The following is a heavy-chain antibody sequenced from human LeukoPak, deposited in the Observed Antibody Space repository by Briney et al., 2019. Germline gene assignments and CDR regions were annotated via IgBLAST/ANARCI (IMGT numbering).Heavy chain of an antibody. CDR2: ISGSGGST. J-gene: IGHJ5*02. CDR3: ARDEYYDFWSGYPGNWFDP. V-gene: IGHV3-23*01. Sequence: PGGSLRLSCAASGFTFSSYAMSWVRQAPGKGLEWVSAISGSGGSTYYADSVKGRFTISRDNSKNTLYLQMNSLRAEDTAVYYCARDEYYDFWSGYPGNWFDPWGQGTLVTVSS. CDR1: GFTFSSYA. D-gene: IGHD3-3*01.